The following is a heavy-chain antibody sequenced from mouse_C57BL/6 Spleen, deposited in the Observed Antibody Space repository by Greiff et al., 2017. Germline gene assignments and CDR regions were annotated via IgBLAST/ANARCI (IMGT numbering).Heavy chain of an antibody. V-gene: IGHV3-6*01. CDR2: ISYDGSN. D-gene: IGHD1-1*01. CDR1: GYSITSGYY. Sequence: EVQLQESGPGLVKPSQSLSLTCSVTGYSITSGYYWNWIRQFPGNKLEWMGYISYDGSNNYNPSLKNRISITRDTSKNQFFLKLNSVTTEDTATYYCARDRAYGSSYQYYYAMDYWGQGTSVTVSS. J-gene: IGHJ4*01. CDR3: ARDRAYGSSYQYYYAMDY.